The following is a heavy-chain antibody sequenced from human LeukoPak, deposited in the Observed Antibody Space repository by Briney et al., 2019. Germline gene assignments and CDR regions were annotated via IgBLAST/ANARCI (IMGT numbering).Heavy chain of an antibody. D-gene: IGHD3-10*01. CDR1: GFTFDDYA. V-gene: IGHV3-43*02. CDR3: AKDMVRGVIITKKQQQIYYYYGMDV. J-gene: IGHJ6*02. Sequence: GGSLRLSCAASGFTFDDYAMHWVRQAPGKGLEWVSLISGDGGSTYYADSVKGRFTIPRDNSKNSLYLQMNSLRTEDTALYYCAKDMVRGVIITKKQQQIYYYYGMDVWGQGTTVTVSS. CDR2: ISGDGGST.